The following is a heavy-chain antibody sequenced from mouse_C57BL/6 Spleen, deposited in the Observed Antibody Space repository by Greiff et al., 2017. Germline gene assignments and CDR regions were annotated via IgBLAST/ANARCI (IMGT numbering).Heavy chain of an antibody. CDR2: IYPGSGST. D-gene: IGHD2-1*01. J-gene: IGHJ3*01. V-gene: IGHV1-55*01. CDR3: ARWVFYYGNYDWIFAY. CDR1: GYTFTSYW. Sequence: QVHVKQPGAELVKPGASVKMSCKASGYTFTSYWITWVKQRPGQGLEWIGDIYPGSGSTNYNEKFKSKATLTVDTSSSTSYMQLSSLTSEDSAVYYCARWVFYYGNYDWIFAYWGQGTLVTVSA.